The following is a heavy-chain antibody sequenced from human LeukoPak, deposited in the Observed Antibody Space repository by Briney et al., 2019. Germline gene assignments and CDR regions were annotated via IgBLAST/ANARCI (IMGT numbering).Heavy chain of an antibody. D-gene: IGHD3-22*01. CDR2: IRYDATNK. V-gene: IGHV3-30*02. J-gene: IGHJ4*02. CDR3: ARGDYYYDSSLNFDY. Sequence: SGGSLRLSCAASGFSFSSFGMHWVRQAPGKGLEWVAFIRYDATNKFYADSVRGRFTISRDNSKNTLFLQMKSLRGEDTAVYYCARGDYYYDSSLNFDYWGQGTLVTVSS. CDR1: GFSFSSFG.